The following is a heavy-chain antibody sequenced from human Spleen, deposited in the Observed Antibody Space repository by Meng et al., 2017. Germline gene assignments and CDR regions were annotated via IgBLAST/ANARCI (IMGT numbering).Heavy chain of an antibody. CDR3: ASVELSTVTRLDY. CDR2: IYCSVST. Sequence: QVQLQGSGPGLVKPSDTLSLTCAVSGYPISSSNWWGWIRQPPGKGLEWIGYIYCSVSTFYYPSLESRVTMSVDTSKNQFSLKMSSVTAVDTAVYYCASVELSTVTRLDYWGQGTLVTVSS. CDR1: GYPISSSNW. V-gene: IGHV4-28*01. J-gene: IGHJ4*02. D-gene: IGHD4-17*01.